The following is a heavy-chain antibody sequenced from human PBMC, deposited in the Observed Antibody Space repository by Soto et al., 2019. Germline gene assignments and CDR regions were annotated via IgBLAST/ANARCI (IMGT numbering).Heavy chain of an antibody. CDR2: IYYSGST. Sequence: QLQLQESGPGLVKPSETLSLTCTVSGGSISSSSYYWGWIRQPPGKGLEWIGSIYYSGSTYYNPSLKSRVTISVDTSKNQFSLKLSSVTAADTAVYYCARRGYSSSWYDPGNAFDIWGQGTMVTVSS. V-gene: IGHV4-39*01. D-gene: IGHD6-13*01. CDR3: ARRGYSSSWYDPGNAFDI. CDR1: GGSISSSSYY. J-gene: IGHJ3*02.